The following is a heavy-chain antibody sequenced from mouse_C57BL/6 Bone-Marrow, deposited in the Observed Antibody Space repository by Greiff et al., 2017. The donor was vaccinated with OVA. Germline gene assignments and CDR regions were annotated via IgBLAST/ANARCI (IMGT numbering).Heavy chain of an antibody. J-gene: IGHJ3*01. D-gene: IGHD2-3*01. V-gene: IGHV1-81*01. Sequence: VKLVESGAELARPGASVKLSCKASGYTFTSYGISWVKQRTGQGLEWIGEIYPRSGNTYYNEKFKGKATLTADKSSSTAYMELRSLTSEDSAVYFCARMEYDWFAYWGQGTLVTVSA. CDR3: ARMEYDWFAY. CDR2: IYPRSGNT. CDR1: GYTFTSYG.